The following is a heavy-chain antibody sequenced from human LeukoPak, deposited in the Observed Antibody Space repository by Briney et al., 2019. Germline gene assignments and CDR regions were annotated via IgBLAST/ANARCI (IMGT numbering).Heavy chain of an antibody. V-gene: IGHV2-5*01. CDR2: IYWNDDK. CDR3: AHSLSDFWSPYYDAFDI. J-gene: IGHJ3*02. Sequence: SGPTLVNPTQTLTLTCTFSGFSLSSSGVGVGWIRQPPGKALERLALIYWNDDKRYSPSLKSRLTITKDTSRNQVVLTMTNMDPVDTATYFCAHSLSDFWSPYYDAFDIWGQGTMVTVSS. D-gene: IGHD3-3*01. CDR1: GFSLSSSGVG.